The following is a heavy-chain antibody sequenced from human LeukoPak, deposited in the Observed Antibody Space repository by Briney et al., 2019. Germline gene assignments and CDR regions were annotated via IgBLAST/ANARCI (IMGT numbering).Heavy chain of an antibody. V-gene: IGHV3-11*01. Sequence: PGGPLRLSCAASGFTFSDYYMNWIRQAPGKGLEWVSSISSSGSTIYYADSVKGRFTLSRDNTKNSLYLQMNSLRAEDTAIYYCARDPNSGRYPDYWGQGTLVTVSS. D-gene: IGHD6-19*01. CDR2: ISSSGSTI. J-gene: IGHJ4*02. CDR3: ARDPNSGRYPDY. CDR1: GFTFSDYY.